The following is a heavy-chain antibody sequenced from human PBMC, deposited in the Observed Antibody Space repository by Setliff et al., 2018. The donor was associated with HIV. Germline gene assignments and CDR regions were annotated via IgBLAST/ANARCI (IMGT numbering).Heavy chain of an antibody. CDR3: ASELQGHSSSWPNY. Sequence: PSETLSLTCTVSGGSISSGGYYWSWIRQPAGGGLEWIGRIYTSGTTNYNPSLKSRVTISVDTSKNQFSLKLRSVTAADTAVYYCASELQGHSSSWPNYWGQGTLVTVSS. J-gene: IGHJ4*02. D-gene: IGHD6-13*01. CDR2: IYTSGTT. V-gene: IGHV4-61*02. CDR1: GGSISSGGYY.